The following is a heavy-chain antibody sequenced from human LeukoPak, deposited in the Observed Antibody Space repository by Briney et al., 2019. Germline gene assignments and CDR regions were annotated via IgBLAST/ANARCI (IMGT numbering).Heavy chain of an antibody. V-gene: IGHV3-7*01. CDR3: ARVGSSWDILDY. CDR1: GGSFSGYY. Sequence: ETLSLTCAVYGGSFSGYYWSWVRQAPGKGLEWVANIKEDETEIRYLDSVKGRFTISRDNAKNSLYLQMDSLRAKDTAVYYCARVGSSWDILDYWGQGTLVTVSS. D-gene: IGHD6-13*01. CDR2: IKEDETEI. J-gene: IGHJ4*02.